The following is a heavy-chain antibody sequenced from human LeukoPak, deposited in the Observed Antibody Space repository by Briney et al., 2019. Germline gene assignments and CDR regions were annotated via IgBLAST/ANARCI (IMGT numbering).Heavy chain of an antibody. CDR1: GGTFSSYA. Sequence: ASVKVSCKASGGTFSSYAISWVRQAPGQGLEWMGGIIPIFGTANYAQKFQGRVTNTTDESTSTAYMELSSLRSEDTAVYYCATSPARQLVLGWFDPWGQGTLVTVSS. V-gene: IGHV1-69*05. D-gene: IGHD6-13*01. J-gene: IGHJ5*02. CDR3: ATSPARQLVLGWFDP. CDR2: IIPIFGTA.